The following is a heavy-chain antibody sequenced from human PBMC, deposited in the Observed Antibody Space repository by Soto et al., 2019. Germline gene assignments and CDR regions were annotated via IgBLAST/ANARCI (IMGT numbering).Heavy chain of an antibody. J-gene: IGHJ5*02. V-gene: IGHV1-69*04. CDR2: IIPILGIA. Sequence: SVKVSCKASGGTFSSYTISWVRQAPGQGLEWMGRIIPILGIANYAQKFQGRVTMTADTSTSTAYMELRSLRSDDTAVYYCARDGAVAGNWFDPWGQGTLVTVSS. D-gene: IGHD6-19*01. CDR1: GGTFSSYT. CDR3: ARDGAVAGNWFDP.